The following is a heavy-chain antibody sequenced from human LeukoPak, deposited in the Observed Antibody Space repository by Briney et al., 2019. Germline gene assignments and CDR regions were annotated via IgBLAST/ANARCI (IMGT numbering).Heavy chain of an antibody. J-gene: IGHJ4*02. CDR1: GFTFSSYG. Sequence: GGSLRLSCAASGFTFSSYGMHWVRQAPGKGLEWVAVIWYDGSKKYYADSVKGRLIISRDDSKNTLYLQMNSLRAEDTAVYYCARDGGTYPNFLLDSWGQGTLVTVSS. CDR2: IWYDGSKK. CDR3: ARDGGTYPNFLLDS. V-gene: IGHV3-33*01. D-gene: IGHD1-26*01.